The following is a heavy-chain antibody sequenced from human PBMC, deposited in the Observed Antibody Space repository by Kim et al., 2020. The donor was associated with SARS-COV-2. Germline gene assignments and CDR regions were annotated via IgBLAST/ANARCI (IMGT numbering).Heavy chain of an antibody. CDR2: VHISGST. J-gene: IGHJ5*02. CDR3: ARQYHDVLSGHNWFDP. CDR1: GGSINSYY. D-gene: IGHD3-3*01. V-gene: IGHV4-4*07. Sequence: SETLSLTCTVSGGSINSYYWNWMRQPAGKGLEWIGRVHISGSTTYNPSLKSRVIMSVDTSENQFSLKLRSLTAADTAVYYCARQYHDVLSGHNWFDPWGQGTLVIVSS.